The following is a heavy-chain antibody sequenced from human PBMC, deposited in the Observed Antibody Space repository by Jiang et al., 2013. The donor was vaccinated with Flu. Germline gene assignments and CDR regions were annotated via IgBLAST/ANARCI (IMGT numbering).Heavy chain of an antibody. CDR3: ARGDYYDTSGYQNYFDY. Sequence: GAEVKKPGSSVKVSCKASGNTFDSYALNWVRQAPGQGLEWMGGIIPIFGIANYAQKFQGRVTMTADKSTSTAYMEMNNLRSEDTAVYYCARGDYYDTSGYQNYFDYWGQGSLVTVSS. V-gene: IGHV1-69*17. CDR1: GNTFDSYA. J-gene: IGHJ4*02. CDR2: IIPIFGIA. D-gene: IGHD3-22*01.